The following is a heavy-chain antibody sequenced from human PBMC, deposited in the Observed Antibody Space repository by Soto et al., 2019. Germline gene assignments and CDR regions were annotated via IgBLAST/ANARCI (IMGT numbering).Heavy chain of an antibody. CDR1: GVTFNRLR. Sequence: QVRLVQSGAEVKKPGSSVKVSCKAAGVTFNRLRSIWVRQAPGQGLEWMGGIVPMFGAPNYAQKFQGRITITADESTSTAYMEVISLRSEDMAVYFCARGVYNWNYGTGESYYYGLDVWGQGTTVTVSS. CDR2: IVPMFGAP. J-gene: IGHJ6*02. V-gene: IGHV1-69*01. D-gene: IGHD1-20*01. CDR3: ARGVYNWNYGTGESYYYGLDV.